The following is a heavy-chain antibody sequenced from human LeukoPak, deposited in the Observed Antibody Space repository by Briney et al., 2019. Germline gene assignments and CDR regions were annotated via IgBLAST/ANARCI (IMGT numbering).Heavy chain of an antibody. V-gene: IGHV1-8*01. J-gene: IGHJ3*02. CDR2: MNPNSGNT. CDR3: ARVLRITFGGVIADDAFDI. D-gene: IGHD3-16*02. Sequence: RASVKVSCKASGYTFTSYDINWVRQATGQGLEWMGWMNPNSGNTGYAQKFQGRVTMTRNTSISTAYMELSSLRSEDTAVYYCARVLRITFGGVIADDAFDIWGQGTMVTVSS. CDR1: GYTFTSYD.